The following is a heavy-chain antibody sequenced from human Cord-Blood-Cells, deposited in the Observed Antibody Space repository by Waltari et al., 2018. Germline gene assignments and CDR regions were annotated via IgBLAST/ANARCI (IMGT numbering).Heavy chain of an antibody. J-gene: IGHJ4*02. Sequence: QVQLVQSGAEVKKPGASVKVSCKASGYTFTGYYMHWVRQAPGQGLEWMGWINPNSGGTNYAQKFQGRVTMTRDTSISTAYMELSRLRSDDTAVYYCARDRGVVPAAIPFDYWGQGTLVTVSS. V-gene: IGHV1-2*02. CDR1: GYTFTGYY. CDR2: INPNSGGT. CDR3: ARDRGVVPAAIPFDY. D-gene: IGHD2-2*02.